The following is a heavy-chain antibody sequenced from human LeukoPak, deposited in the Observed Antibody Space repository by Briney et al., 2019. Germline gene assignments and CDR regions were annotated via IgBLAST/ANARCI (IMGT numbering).Heavy chain of an antibody. J-gene: IGHJ4*02. CDR2: IDPSDSYT. V-gene: IGHV5-10-1*01. Sequence: GGSLRISGQGSGSRFTSYWISWVRQLPGKGLEWMGRIDPSDSYTNYSPSFQGHVTISADKSISTAYLQWSSLKASDTAMYYCASRTWTGDDYWGQGTLVTVSS. CDR3: ASRTWTGDDY. CDR1: GSRFTSYW. D-gene: IGHD3-16*01.